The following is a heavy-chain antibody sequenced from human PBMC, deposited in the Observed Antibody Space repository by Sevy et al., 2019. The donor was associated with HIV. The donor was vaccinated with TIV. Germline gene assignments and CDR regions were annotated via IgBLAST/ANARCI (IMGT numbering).Heavy chain of an antibody. CDR1: GFTFSDYY. D-gene: IGHD3-22*01. J-gene: IGHJ4*02. CDR3: ARGTYYYYSSGYYYLDY. V-gene: IGHV3-11*01. CDR2: ISSGSTI. Sequence: GGSLRLSCAASGFTFSDYYMSWIRQAPGKGLEWVSYISSGSTINYADSVKGRFTISRDNAKNSLYLQMNCLRAEDTAVYYCARGTYYYYSSGYYYLDYWGQGTLVTVSS.